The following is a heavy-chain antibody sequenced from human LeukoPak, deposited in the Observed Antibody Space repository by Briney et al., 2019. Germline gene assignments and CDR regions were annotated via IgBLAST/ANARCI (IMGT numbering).Heavy chain of an antibody. Sequence: SETLSLTCAVSGYSISSGYFWGWIRQPPGKGLEWIGSIYHSGSTYYNPSLKSRVTISVDTSKNQFSLKLSSVTAADTAVYYCARASSSGSGFRDYWGQGTLVTVSS. CDR2: IYHSGST. J-gene: IGHJ4*02. V-gene: IGHV4-38-2*01. CDR1: GYSISSGYF. CDR3: ARASSSGSGFRDY. D-gene: IGHD6-19*01.